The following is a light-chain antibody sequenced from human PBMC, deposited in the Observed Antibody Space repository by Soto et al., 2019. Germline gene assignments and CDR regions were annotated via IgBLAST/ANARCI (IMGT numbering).Light chain of an antibody. V-gene: IGLV2-14*01. Sequence: QSALTQPASVSGSPGQSITVSCTGTSSDIGGHNYVSWYQQHPGNLPKLISYEVSSRPSGVSNRCSGSKSGKTASLTVSGLQAEDEAYYYCSSYTATSTVVFGGGTKLTVL. J-gene: IGLJ3*02. CDR2: EVS. CDR3: SSYTATSTVV. CDR1: SSDIGGHNY.